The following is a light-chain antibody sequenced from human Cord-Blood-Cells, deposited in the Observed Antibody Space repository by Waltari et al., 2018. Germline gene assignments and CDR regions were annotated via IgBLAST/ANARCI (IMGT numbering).Light chain of an antibody. CDR2: EGS. Sequence: QSALTQPASVSGSPGQSITISCTAPSSDVGSSTLVSWYQQHPGKAPKLMIYEGSKRPSGVSNRFSGSKSGNTASLTISGLQAEDEADYYCCSYAGSSTWVFGGGTKLTVL. V-gene: IGLV2-23*01. CDR1: SSDVGSSTL. CDR3: CSYAGSSTWV. J-gene: IGLJ3*02.